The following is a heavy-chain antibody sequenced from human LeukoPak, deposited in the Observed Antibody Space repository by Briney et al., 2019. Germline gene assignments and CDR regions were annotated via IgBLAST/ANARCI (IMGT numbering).Heavy chain of an antibody. CDR3: ARDLGRNWNDLLLLGVAPGY. D-gene: IGHD1-1*01. CDR2: ISSSSSYI. Sequence: GGSLRLSCAASGFTFSSYSMNWVRQAPGKGLEWVSSISSSSSYIYYADSVKGRFTISRDNAKNSLYLQMNSLRAEDTAVYYCARDLGRNWNDLLLLGVAPGYWGQGTLVTVSS. CDR1: GFTFSSYS. V-gene: IGHV3-21*01. J-gene: IGHJ4*02.